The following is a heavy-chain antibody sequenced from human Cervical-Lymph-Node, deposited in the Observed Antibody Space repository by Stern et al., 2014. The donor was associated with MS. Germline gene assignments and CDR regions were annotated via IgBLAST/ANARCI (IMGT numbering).Heavy chain of an antibody. CDR2: IYPGDSET. D-gene: IGHD1-1*01. CDR3: ARRGHGYMGIDY. V-gene: IGHV5-51*03. Sequence: EVQLVESGAEVRKPGESLRISCEVSGYRFSNNWIGWVRQVPGKGLEWMGIIYPGDSETRYSPSFQGQVTILVDKSNSITYLQWSSLKALDTAIYYCARRGHGYMGIDYWGQGTLVTVSS. CDR1: GYRFSNNW. J-gene: IGHJ4*02.